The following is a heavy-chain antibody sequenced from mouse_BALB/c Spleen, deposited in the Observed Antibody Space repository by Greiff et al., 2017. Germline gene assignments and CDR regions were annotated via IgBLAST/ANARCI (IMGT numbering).Heavy chain of an antibody. CDR3: AREDGFAY. Sequence: EVMLVESGGGLVKPGGSLKLSCAASGFTFSSYAMSWVRQTPEKRLEWVATISSGGSYTYYPDSVKGRFTISRDNAKNTLYLQMSSLKSEDTAMYYCAREDGFAYWGQGTLVTVSA. CDR2: ISSGGSYT. D-gene: IGHD2-3*01. CDR1: GFTFSSYA. V-gene: IGHV5-9-1*01. J-gene: IGHJ3*01.